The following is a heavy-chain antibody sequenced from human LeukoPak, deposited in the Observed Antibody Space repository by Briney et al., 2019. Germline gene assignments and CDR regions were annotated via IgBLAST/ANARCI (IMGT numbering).Heavy chain of an antibody. J-gene: IGHJ4*02. Sequence: PGGSLRLSCAASGFTFSSYAMSWVRQAPGEGLEWVSAISGSGGSTYYADSVKGRFNISRDNSKNTLYLQMNSLRGEDTAVYYCAKDGVGTSGWRIWGQGALVTVSS. CDR3: AKDGVGTSGWRI. D-gene: IGHD6-19*01. CDR1: GFTFSSYA. V-gene: IGHV3-23*01. CDR2: ISGSGGST.